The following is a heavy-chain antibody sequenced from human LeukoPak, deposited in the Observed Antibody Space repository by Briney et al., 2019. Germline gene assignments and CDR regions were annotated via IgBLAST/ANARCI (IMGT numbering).Heavy chain of an antibody. D-gene: IGHD5-12*01. CDR1: GFSFNYYA. CDR3: AKDLRGGYRYQPDY. J-gene: IGHJ4*02. Sequence: GGSLRLSCAASGFSFNYYAMHWVRQAPGKGLELVALISDDGRKKYYADSMKGRFTISRDNSKKSLYLQMSSLRAEDTAVYYCAKDLRGGYRYQPDYWGQGTLVTVSS. CDR2: ISDDGRKK. V-gene: IGHV3-30*18.